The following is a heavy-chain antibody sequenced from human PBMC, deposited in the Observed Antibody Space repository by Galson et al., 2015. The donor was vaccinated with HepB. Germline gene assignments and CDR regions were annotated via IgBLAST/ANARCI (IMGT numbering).Heavy chain of an antibody. J-gene: IGHJ5*02. V-gene: IGHV1-69*13. CDR1: RGVFSNYA. CDR3: AKVSWQGQTSAYPGPKYNWLDP. D-gene: IGHD5-12*01. CDR2: ILPIFGST. Sequence: SVKVSCKASRGVFSNYAISWVRQAPGQGLEWMGNILPIFGSTNYSPKFLDRVTISADESTSTAYMELSSLTSDDTAVYYCAKVSWQGQTSAYPGPKYNWLDPWGQGTLVTVSS.